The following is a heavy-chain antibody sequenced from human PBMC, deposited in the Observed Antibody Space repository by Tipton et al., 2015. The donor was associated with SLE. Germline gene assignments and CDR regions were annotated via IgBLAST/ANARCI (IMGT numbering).Heavy chain of an antibody. J-gene: IGHJ4*02. CDR1: GFTFSNAW. CDR2: IKSKTDGGTT. D-gene: IGHD2-21*01. CDR3: TTGPGSVWWRGY. Sequence: SLRLSCAASGFTFSNAWMSWVRQAPGKGLEWVGRIKSKTDGGTTDYAAPVKGRFTITRDDSKNTLYLQMNSLKTEDTAVYYCTTGPGSVWWRGYWGQGTLVTVSS. V-gene: IGHV3-15*01.